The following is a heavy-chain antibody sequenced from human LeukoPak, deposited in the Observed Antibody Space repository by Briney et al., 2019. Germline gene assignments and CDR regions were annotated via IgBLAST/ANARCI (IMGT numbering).Heavy chain of an antibody. CDR3: ARVGSAYCGGDCYLGYSWFDP. V-gene: IGHV1-46*01. D-gene: IGHD2-21*02. Sequence: ASVKVSCKASGYTFTNYYMHWVRQAPGQGLEWMGIINPSGGSTSYAQQFQGRVTMTRDTSTSTVYMELSSLRSEDTAVYYCARVGSAYCGGDCYLGYSWFDPWGQGTLVTVSS. CDR2: INPSGGST. CDR1: GYTFTNYY. J-gene: IGHJ5*02.